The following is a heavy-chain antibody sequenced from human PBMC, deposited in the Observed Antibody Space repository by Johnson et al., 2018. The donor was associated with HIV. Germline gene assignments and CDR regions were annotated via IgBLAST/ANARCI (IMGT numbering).Heavy chain of an antibody. D-gene: IGHD2-15*01. CDR1: GFTVSSNY. J-gene: IGHJ3*02. CDR2: IYSGRST. V-gene: IGHV3-66*02. CDR3: AKGLVVAASRDAFDI. Sequence: VQLVESGGGLVQPGGSLRLSCAASGFTVSSNYMTWVRQAPGKGLEWVSVIYSGRSTYYADSVKGRFTISRANSKNTLYLQMNSLRAEDTAVYYCAKGLVVAASRDAFDIWGQGTMVTVSS.